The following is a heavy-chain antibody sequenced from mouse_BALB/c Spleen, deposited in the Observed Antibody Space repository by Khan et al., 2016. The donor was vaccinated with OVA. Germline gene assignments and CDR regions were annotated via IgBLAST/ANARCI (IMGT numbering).Heavy chain of an antibody. J-gene: IGHJ2*01. CDR1: GYSITSDYA. V-gene: IGHV3-2*02. D-gene: IGHD1-1*01. Sequence: EVQLQESGPGLVKPSQSLSLTCTVTGYSITSDYAWNWIRQFPGNKLEWMGYIKYSGSTSYNPSLKSRISITRNTSPNPFFLQLSSVTTEDTATYYCARSGTISTVVATDFDSWGQGTTLTVSS. CDR3: ARSGTISTVVATDFDS. CDR2: IKYSGST.